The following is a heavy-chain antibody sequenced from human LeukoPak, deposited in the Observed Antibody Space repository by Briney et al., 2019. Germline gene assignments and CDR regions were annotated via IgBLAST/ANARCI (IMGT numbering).Heavy chain of an antibody. D-gene: IGHD2-15*01. CDR1: GFTFDRYW. Sequence: GGSLRLSCAASGFTFDRYWMHWVRQVPGKGLEWVANIKQDGSEKYHLDSVKGRFTISRENVDNSVFLQMNSLRAEDTAVYYCARGVYSLDVWGQGTTVTVSS. J-gene: IGHJ6*02. CDR3: ARGVYSLDV. CDR2: IKQDGSEK. V-gene: IGHV3-7*05.